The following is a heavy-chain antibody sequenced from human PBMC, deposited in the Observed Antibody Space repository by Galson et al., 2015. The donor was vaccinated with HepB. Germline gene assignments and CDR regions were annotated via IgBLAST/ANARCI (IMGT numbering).Heavy chain of an antibody. D-gene: IGHD4-17*01. V-gene: IGHV1-69*06. Sequence: SVKVSCKASGGTFSSYAISWVRQAPGQGLEWMGGIIPIFGTANYAQKFQGRVTITADKSTSTAYMELSSLRSEDTAVYYCSAYGDYFFGYYYGMDVWGQGTTVTVSS. J-gene: IGHJ6*02. CDR3: SAYGDYFFGYYYGMDV. CDR2: IIPIFGTA. CDR1: GGTFSSYA.